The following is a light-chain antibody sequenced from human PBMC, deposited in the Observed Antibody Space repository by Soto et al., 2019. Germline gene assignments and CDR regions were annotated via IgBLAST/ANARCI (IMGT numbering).Light chain of an antibody. J-gene: IGKJ1*01. Sequence: EIVLTQSPATLSLSPGERGTLCCRASQSINSQLAWYQQKPGQAPRLLIYDASNRATGIPARFSGSETWTEFTLTISSLQSEDFAVYYCQQYNNWPPGTFRQGTKVDIK. V-gene: IGKV3-11*01. CDR3: QQYNNWPPGT. CDR1: QSINSQ. CDR2: DAS.